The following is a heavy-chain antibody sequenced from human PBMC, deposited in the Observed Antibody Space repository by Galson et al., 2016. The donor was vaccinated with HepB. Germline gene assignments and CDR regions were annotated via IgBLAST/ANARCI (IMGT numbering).Heavy chain of an antibody. V-gene: IGHV3-23*01. Sequence: SLRLSCAASGFTFNIYAMSWVRQSPGRRLEWVSGIRGSGSSTYYADSVRGRFTISRDNSKSTVYLQMNSLRAEDTGVYYCAKDGRRRWFEDLMSPVSWFDSWGQGTLVTVSS. CDR1: GFTFNIYA. D-gene: IGHD3-10*01. J-gene: IGHJ5*01. CDR3: AKDGRRRWFEDLMSPVSWFDS. CDR2: IRGSGSST.